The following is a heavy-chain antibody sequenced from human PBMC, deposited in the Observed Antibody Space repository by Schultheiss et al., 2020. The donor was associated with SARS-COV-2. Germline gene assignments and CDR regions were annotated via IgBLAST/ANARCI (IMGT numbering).Heavy chain of an antibody. CDR1: GYSFTTYW. Sequence: GESLKISCHVSGYSFTTYWIGWVRQMPGKGLEWMGIIYPGDSDTRYSPSFQGQVTISADKSISTAYLQWSSLKASDTAMYYCARHKGGSYRFFDLWGRGTLVTVSS. V-gene: IGHV5-51*01. D-gene: IGHD3-16*02. CDR3: ARHKGGSYRFFDL. CDR2: IYPGDSDT. J-gene: IGHJ2*01.